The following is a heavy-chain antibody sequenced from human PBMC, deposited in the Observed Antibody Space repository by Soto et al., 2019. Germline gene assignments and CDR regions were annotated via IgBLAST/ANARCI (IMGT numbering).Heavy chain of an antibody. J-gene: IGHJ1*01. V-gene: IGHV6-1*01. Sequence: PSQTLSLTCAISGDSVSSDSAAWNCIRQSPSSGREWLGRTYYRSKWYTDYAVSVASRITISPETSKYHYSLHVNSLTTEDTTTYCCTRADTTSVEYFEYWGQGTLVTVSS. CDR1: GDSVSSDSAA. CDR3: TRADTTSVEYFEY. D-gene: IGHD4-4*01. CDR2: TYYRSKWYT.